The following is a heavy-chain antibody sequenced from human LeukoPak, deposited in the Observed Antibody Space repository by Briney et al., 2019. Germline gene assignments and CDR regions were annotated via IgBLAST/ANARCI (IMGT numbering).Heavy chain of an antibody. CDR3: AKGVRFLEWYGSY. D-gene: IGHD3-3*01. Sequence: GGSLRLSCAASGFTFGSYAMSWVRQAPGKGLEWVSAISGSGGSTYYADSVKGRFTISRDNSKNTLYLQMNSLRAEDTAVYYCAKGVRFLEWYGSYWGQGTLVTVSS. CDR1: GFTFGSYA. CDR2: ISGSGGST. J-gene: IGHJ4*02. V-gene: IGHV3-23*01.